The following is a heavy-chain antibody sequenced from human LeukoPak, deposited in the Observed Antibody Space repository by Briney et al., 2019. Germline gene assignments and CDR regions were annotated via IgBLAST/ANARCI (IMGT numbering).Heavy chain of an antibody. CDR1: AYTFTNFA. CDR3: ARDGTSTDDY. Sequence: GASMKVSCKASAYTFTNFAISWVRHAPGQGLEWVGWFSGNNDNSNYGQKFQCRVTVTPDSSTSAAYMELRDLRSDDTAVYYCARDGTSTDDYWGQGTLVTVSS. D-gene: IGHD2-2*01. CDR2: FSGNNDNS. V-gene: IGHV1-18*01. J-gene: IGHJ4*02.